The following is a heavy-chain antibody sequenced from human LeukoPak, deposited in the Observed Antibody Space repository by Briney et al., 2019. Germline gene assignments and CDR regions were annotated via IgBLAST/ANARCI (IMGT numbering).Heavy chain of an antibody. CDR2: MYHSGTT. CDR3: ARGVHGYNPRGTYFDY. J-gene: IGHJ4*02. CDR1: GDSINNGGFY. D-gene: IGHD5-24*01. Sequence: PSETLSLTCTVSGDSINNGGFYWSWIRQPPGKGLEWIGYMYHSGTTYYNPSLKSRVTISVDKSKNQFSLKLSSVTAADTAVYYCARGVHGYNPRGTYFDYWGQGTLVTVSS. V-gene: IGHV4-30-2*01.